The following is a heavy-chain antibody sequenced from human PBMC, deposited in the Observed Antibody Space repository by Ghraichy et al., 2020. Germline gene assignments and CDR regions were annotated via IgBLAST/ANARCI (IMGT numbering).Heavy chain of an antibody. V-gene: IGHV6-1*01. CDR2: TYYRSKWYN. CDR3: ARESGMGAHKEDAFDI. CDR1: GDSVSTNSAA. J-gene: IGHJ3*02. D-gene: IGHD1-26*01. Sequence: SQTLSLTCAISGDSVSTNSAAWNWIRQSPSRGLEWLGRTYYRSKWYNDYAESVKSRTTINPDTAKNQFFLQLNSVTPEDTAVYYCARESGMGAHKEDAFDIWGQGTMVTVSS.